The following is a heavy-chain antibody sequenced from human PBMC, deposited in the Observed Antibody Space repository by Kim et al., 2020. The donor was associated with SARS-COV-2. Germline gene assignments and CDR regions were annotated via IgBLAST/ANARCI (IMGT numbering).Heavy chain of an antibody. CDR1: GYTFTSYG. V-gene: IGHV1-18*04. D-gene: IGHD2-15*01. Sequence: ASVKVSCKASGYTFTSYGISWVRQAPGQGLEWMGWISAYNGNTNYAQKLQGRVTMTTDTSTSTAYMELRSLRSDDTAVYYCARDGDIVVVVAAIHYYGMDVWGQGTTVTVSS. CDR3: ARDGDIVVVVAAIHYYGMDV. J-gene: IGHJ6*02. CDR2: ISAYNGNT.